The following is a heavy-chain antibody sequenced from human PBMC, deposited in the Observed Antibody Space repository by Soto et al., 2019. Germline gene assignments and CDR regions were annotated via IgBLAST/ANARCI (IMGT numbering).Heavy chain of an antibody. CDR3: TRHAVQYCGGDCYLLPYFDL. CDR2: IRSKANNYAT. Sequence: VQLVESGGGLVQPGGSLKLSCAASGFTFSGSAVHWVRQASGKGLEWVGRIRSKANNYATVYAASVKGRFTISRDDSKNTAYLQMNSLKTEDTAVYYFTRHAVQYCGGDCYLLPYFDLWGRGTLVTVSS. CDR1: GFTFSGSA. V-gene: IGHV3-73*02. D-gene: IGHD2-21*02. J-gene: IGHJ2*01.